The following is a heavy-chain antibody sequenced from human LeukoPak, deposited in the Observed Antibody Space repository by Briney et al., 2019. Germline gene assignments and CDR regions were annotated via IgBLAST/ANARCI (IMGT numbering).Heavy chain of an antibody. D-gene: IGHD3-22*01. CDR3: ARDRGYYDSSGYYYNWFDP. J-gene: IGHJ5*02. CDR1: GYIFTDYY. Sequence: ASVKVSCKASGYIFTDYYMHWVRQAPGQGLEWMGWINPNSGGTNYAQKFQGRVTMTRDTSISTAYMELSRLRSDDTAVYYCARDRGYYDSSGYYYNWFDPWGQGTLVTVSS. CDR2: INPNSGGT. V-gene: IGHV1-2*02.